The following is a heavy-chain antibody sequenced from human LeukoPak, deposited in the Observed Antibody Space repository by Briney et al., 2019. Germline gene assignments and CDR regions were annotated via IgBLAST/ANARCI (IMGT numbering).Heavy chain of an antibody. D-gene: IGHD3-3*01. Sequence: PSETLSLTCTVSGGSISSYYWSWIRQPPGKGLEWIGYVHYSGSTNYNPSLKSRLSISVDTSKNQFSLKPSSVTAADTAVYYCARRGNDFWSGYYDYWGQGTLVTVSS. CDR2: VHYSGST. CDR3: ARRGNDFWSGYYDY. J-gene: IGHJ4*02. CDR1: GGSISSYY. V-gene: IGHV4-59*08.